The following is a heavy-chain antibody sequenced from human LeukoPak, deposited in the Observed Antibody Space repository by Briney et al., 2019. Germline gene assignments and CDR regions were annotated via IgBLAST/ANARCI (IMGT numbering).Heavy chain of an antibody. J-gene: IGHJ3*02. D-gene: IGHD3-22*01. CDR1: GYSFTSYW. CDR2: IYPGDSDT. CDR3: ATFTYYYDSSGSPAFDI. V-gene: IGHV5-51*01. Sequence: GESLKISCKGSGYSFTSYWIGWVRQMPGKGLEWMGIIYPGDSDTRYSPSFQGQVTISADKSISTAYLQWSSLKASDTAMYYCATFTYYYDSSGSPAFDIWGQGTMVTVSS.